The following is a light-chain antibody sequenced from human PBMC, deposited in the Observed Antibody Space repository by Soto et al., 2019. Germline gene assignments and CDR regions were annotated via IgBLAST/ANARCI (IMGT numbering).Light chain of an antibody. Sequence: DIQMTQSPSTLSASVGDRVTITCRASQRISSWLAWYQQRPGKVPRLLIYKASTLESGVPSRFSGSGSGTEFTLTISSLQPEDFATYYCQLYNSPPWTFGQGTKVEIK. J-gene: IGKJ1*01. CDR2: KAS. CDR1: QRISSW. CDR3: QLYNSPPWT. V-gene: IGKV1-5*03.